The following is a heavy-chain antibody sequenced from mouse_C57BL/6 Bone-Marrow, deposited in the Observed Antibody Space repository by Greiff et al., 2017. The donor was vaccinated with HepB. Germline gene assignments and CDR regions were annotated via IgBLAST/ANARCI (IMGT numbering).Heavy chain of an antibody. CDR1: GFTFSNYW. J-gene: IGHJ2*01. CDR3: TLTGTGYFDY. D-gene: IGHD4-1*01. V-gene: IGHV6-3*01. CDR2: IRLKSDNYAT. Sequence: EVKLMESGGGLVQPGGSMKLSCVASGFTFSNYWMNWVRQSPEKGLEWVAQIRLKSDNYATHYAESVKGRFTISRDDSKSSVYLQMNNLRAEDTGIYYCTLTGTGYFDYWGQGTTLTVSS.